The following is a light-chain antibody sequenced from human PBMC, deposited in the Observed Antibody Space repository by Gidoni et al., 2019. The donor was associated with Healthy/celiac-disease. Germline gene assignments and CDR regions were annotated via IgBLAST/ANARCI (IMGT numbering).Light chain of an antibody. J-gene: IGLJ3*02. V-gene: IGLV2-14*01. Sequence: QPALTQPAPVSGSPGPSITISCTGTSSDVGGYNDVSWYQQHPGKAPKLMIYDVSNRPSGVSNRFSGSKSGNTASLTISGLQAEDEADYYCSSYTSSSTLVFGGGTKLTVL. CDR1: SSDVGGYND. CDR3: SSYTSSSTLV. CDR2: DVS.